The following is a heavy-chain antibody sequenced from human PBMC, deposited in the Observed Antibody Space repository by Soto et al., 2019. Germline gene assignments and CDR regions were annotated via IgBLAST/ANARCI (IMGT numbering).Heavy chain of an antibody. CDR3: ARERSGYVDY. V-gene: IGHV1-8*01. CDR2: MNPNSGNT. J-gene: IGHJ4*02. D-gene: IGHD3-22*01. Sequence: QVQLVQSGAEVKKPGASVKVSCKASGYTFTSYDINWVRQATGQGLEWMGWMNPNSGNTGYAQKFRGRVTMPRNTSILTAHMDRRSLRSQNTAMYIFARERSGYVDYWGQGTLVTVSS. CDR1: GYTFTSYD.